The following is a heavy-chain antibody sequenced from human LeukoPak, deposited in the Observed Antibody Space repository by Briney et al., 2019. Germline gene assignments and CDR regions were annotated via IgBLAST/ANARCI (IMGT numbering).Heavy chain of an antibody. Sequence: SETLSLTCTLSGGAISTYYCSWIRQPPRKGLEWIGYIYHSGSTNYNPSLKSRVTISVDTSKNQFSLKLSSVTAADTAVYYCARGGGYASPIGYWGQGALVTVSS. J-gene: IGHJ4*02. D-gene: IGHD5-12*01. V-gene: IGHV4-59*01. CDR1: GGAISTYY. CDR2: IYHSGST. CDR3: ARGGGYASPIGY.